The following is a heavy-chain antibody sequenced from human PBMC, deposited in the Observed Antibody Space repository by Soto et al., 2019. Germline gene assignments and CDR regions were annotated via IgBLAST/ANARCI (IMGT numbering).Heavy chain of an antibody. D-gene: IGHD5-12*01. V-gene: IGHV3-23*01. CDR2: ISGSGGST. CDR1: GFTFSSYA. J-gene: IGHJ6*02. Sequence: EVQLLESGGGLVQPGGSLRLSCAASGFTFSSYAMSWVRQAPGKGLEWVSAISGSGGSTYYADSVKGRFTISRDNSKNTLYLQMNSLRAEDTAVYYCAKSGYDYSYYYYGMDGWGQGTTVTVSS. CDR3: AKSGYDYSYYYYGMDG.